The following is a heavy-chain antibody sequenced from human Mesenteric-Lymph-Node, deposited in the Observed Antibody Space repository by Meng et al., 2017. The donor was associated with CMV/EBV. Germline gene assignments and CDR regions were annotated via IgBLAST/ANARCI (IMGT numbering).Heavy chain of an antibody. J-gene: IGHJ6*02. CDR2: ISDDGTNR. CDR3: ARSLREYSTSANFYYYEMDV. D-gene: IGHD6-6*01. V-gene: IGHV3-30-3*01. CDR1: GFTFSDYA. Sequence: GESLKISCAASGFTFSDYAMHWVRQAPGKGLEWVAVISDDGTNRYFADSVEGRFTISRDNLKNTLYLQMNSLRGEDTAVFFCARSLREYSTSANFYYYEMDVWGQGTTVTVSS.